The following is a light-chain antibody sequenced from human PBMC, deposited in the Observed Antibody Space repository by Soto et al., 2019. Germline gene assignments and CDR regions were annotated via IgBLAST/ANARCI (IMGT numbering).Light chain of an antibody. CDR1: QDISNY. CDR2: DAS. CDR3: QQDDNLLLT. J-gene: IGKJ4*01. Sequence: DIQMTQSPSSLSASVGDRVTITCQASQDISNYLIWYQQKPGKAPKLLIYDASNLNTRGPSRFSGSGSGTDFTITISSLQPADIATYYFQQDDNLLLTFGGGTKVDIK. V-gene: IGKV1-33*01.